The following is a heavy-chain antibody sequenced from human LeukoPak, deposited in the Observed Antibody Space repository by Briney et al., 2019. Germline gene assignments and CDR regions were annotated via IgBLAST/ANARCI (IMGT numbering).Heavy chain of an antibody. Sequence: GGSLRLSCAASGFTFSTYEMNWVRQAPGKGLEWVSYITRSGTTIYYADSVKGRFTISRDNAKNSLYLHMNSLRAEDTAVYYCARGGNIGYDYNAFDIWGQGTMVTVSS. V-gene: IGHV3-48*03. D-gene: IGHD3-22*01. CDR1: GFTFSTYE. CDR3: ARGGNIGYDYNAFDI. CDR2: ITRSGTTI. J-gene: IGHJ3*02.